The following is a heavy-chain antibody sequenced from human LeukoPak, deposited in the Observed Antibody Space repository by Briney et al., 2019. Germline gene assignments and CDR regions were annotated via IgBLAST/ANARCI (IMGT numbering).Heavy chain of an antibody. J-gene: IGHJ5*02. CDR1: GFTFSDYY. V-gene: IGHV3-30*02. D-gene: IGHD4-11*01. Sequence: GGSLRLSCAASGFTFSDYYMSWIRQAPGKGLEWVAFVRYDEGHKYYADSVKGRFTISRDNSKNTLYLQMNSLRVEDTALYYCAKGMTTVTTGWFDPWGQGTLVTVSS. CDR3: AKGMTTVTTGWFDP. CDR2: VRYDEGHK.